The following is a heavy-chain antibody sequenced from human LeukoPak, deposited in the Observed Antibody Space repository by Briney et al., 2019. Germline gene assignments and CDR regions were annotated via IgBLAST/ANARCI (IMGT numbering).Heavy chain of an antibody. CDR2: ISYDGSNK. Sequence: AGGSLRLSCAASGFTFSSYAMHWVRQAPGKGLEWVAVISYDGSNKYYADSVKGRFTISRDNSKNTLYLQMNSLRAEDTAVYYCARNYYYDSSGYFPIQNPGYWGQGTLVTVSS. V-gene: IGHV3-30*04. CDR3: ARNYYYDSSGYFPIQNPGY. J-gene: IGHJ4*02. CDR1: GFTFSSYA. D-gene: IGHD3-22*01.